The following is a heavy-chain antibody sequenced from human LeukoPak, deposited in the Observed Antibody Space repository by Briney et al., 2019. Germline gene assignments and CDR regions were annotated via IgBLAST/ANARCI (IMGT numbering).Heavy chain of an antibody. CDR3: AKSPGPYGDYVAFDY. CDR1: GFTFSSYA. V-gene: IGHV3-23*01. D-gene: IGHD4-17*01. CDR2: ISGSGGST. J-gene: IGHJ4*02. Sequence: PGASLRLSCAASGFTFSSYAMSWVRQAPGKGLEWVSAISGSGGSTYYADSVKGRFTISRDNSKNTLYLQMNSPRAEDTAVYYCAKSPGPYGDYVAFDYWGQGTLVTVSS.